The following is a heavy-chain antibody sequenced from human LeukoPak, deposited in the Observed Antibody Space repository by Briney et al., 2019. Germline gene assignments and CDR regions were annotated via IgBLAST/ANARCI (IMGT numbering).Heavy chain of an antibody. Sequence: PSQTLSLTCTVSGGSISSGDSYWSWIRQPPGKGLEWIGYIYYSGSTYYNPSLKSRVTISVDTSKNQFSLKLSSVTAADTAVYYCASGTVVTAIHFDYWGQGTLVTVSS. D-gene: IGHD2-21*02. CDR2: IYYSGST. CDR1: GGSISSGDSY. J-gene: IGHJ4*02. CDR3: ASGTVVTAIHFDY. V-gene: IGHV4-30-4*01.